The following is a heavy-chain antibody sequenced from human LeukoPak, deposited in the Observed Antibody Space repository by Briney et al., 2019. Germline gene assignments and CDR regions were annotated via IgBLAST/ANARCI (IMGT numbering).Heavy chain of an antibody. CDR3: AREGLTFDY. V-gene: IGHV3-74*01. CDR1: GFTFSSYW. CDR2: INNDGST. D-gene: IGHD3-22*01. J-gene: IGHJ4*02. Sequence: GGSLRLSCAASGFTFSSYWMHWVHQAPGKGLVWVSRINNDGSTSYADSVKGRFTISRDNVKNTLYLQMNSLRAEDTAIYYCAREGLTFDYWGQGTLVTVSS.